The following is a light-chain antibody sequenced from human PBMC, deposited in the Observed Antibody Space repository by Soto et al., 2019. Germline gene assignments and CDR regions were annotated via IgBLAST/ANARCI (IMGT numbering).Light chain of an antibody. V-gene: IGLV2-14*01. CDR1: SSDVGGYNY. J-gene: IGLJ3*02. CDR2: EVS. CDR3: SSYTSSTTRV. Sequence: QSALTQPASVSGSPGQSITISCTGTSSDVGGYNYVSWYQQHPGTAPKLMIYEVSNRPSGFSNRFSGSKSGNTASLTISVLQAEDEADYYCSSYTSSTTRVFGGGTKLTVL.